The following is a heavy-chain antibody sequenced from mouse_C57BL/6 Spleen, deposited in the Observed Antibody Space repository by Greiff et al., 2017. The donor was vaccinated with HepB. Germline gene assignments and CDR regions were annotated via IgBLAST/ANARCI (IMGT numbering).Heavy chain of an antibody. CDR2: IYPGSGST. Sequence: VQLQQSGAELVKPGASVKMSCKASGYTFTSYWITWVKQRPGQGLEWIGDIYPGSGSTNYNEKFKSKATLTVDTSSSTAYMQLSSLTSEDSAVYYCARELRLPPYAMDYWGQGTSVTVSS. D-gene: IGHD3-2*02. CDR3: ARELRLPPYAMDY. CDR1: GYTFTSYW. J-gene: IGHJ4*01. V-gene: IGHV1-55*01.